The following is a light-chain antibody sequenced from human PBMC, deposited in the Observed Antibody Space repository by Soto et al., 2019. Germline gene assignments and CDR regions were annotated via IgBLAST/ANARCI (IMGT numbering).Light chain of an antibody. CDR2: SVS. CDR3: QQYTNWPPYT. CDR1: QSVSSD. V-gene: IGKV3-15*01. Sequence: EIVMTQSPATLSVSPEEGATLSCRASQSVSSDLAWYQQKPGQAPRLLIYSVSTRATGVPARFSGSGSGTEFTLTITSLQSEDFAIYYCQQYTNWPPYTFGQGTRLEIK. J-gene: IGKJ2*01.